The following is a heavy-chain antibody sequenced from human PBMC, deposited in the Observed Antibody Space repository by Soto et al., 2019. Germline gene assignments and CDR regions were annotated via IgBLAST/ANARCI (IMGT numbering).Heavy chain of an antibody. CDR3: GTDEWGGAFDI. CDR2: IRQDGDEI. CDR1: GFTLRNYW. V-gene: IGHV3-7*04. J-gene: IGHJ3*02. D-gene: IGHD3-10*01. Sequence: GSLRLSCVASGFTLRNYWMAWVRQTPGKGLEFVANIRQDGDEINYVDSVKGRFTISRDNAKNSLFLQMNSLRDEDTAVYYCGTDEWGGAFDIGGRGTMVTVSS.